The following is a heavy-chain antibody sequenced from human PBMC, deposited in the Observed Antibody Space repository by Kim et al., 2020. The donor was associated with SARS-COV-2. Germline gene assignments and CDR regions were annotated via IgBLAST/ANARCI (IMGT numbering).Heavy chain of an antibody. Sequence: YADAVKGRFTISRDNSKKTLYLQMHSLRGEDTAVYYCARDPDNFWSYMDVWGQGTTVTVSS. D-gene: IGHD3-3*01. V-gene: IGHV3-30*01. CDR3: ARDPDNFWSYMDV. J-gene: IGHJ6*02.